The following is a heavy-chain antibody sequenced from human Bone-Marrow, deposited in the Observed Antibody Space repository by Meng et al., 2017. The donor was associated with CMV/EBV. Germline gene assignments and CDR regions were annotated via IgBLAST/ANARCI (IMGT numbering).Heavy chain of an antibody. D-gene: IGHD4-11*01. CDR3: ARGVRRSNSFDY. V-gene: IGHV1-46*01. CDR2: INPSGGST. Sequence: ASVKVSCKASGGTFSSYTISWVRQAPGQGLEWMGWINPSGGSTSCAQKFQGRVTMTRDTSTSTVYMELSSLRSEDTAVYYWARGVRRSNSFDYWGQGTLVTVSS. J-gene: IGHJ4*02. CDR1: GGTFSSYT.